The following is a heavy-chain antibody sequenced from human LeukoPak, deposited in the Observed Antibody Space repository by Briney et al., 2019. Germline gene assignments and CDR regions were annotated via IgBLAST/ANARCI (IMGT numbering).Heavy chain of an antibody. Sequence: GGSLRLSCAASGFTFSSYSMNWVRQAPGKGLEWVSYISSSSTIYYADSVKGRFTISRDNAKNSLYLQMNSLRAEDTAVYYCARGRVGARNYWGQGTLVTVSS. CDR1: GFTFSSYS. CDR3: ARGRVGARNY. V-gene: IGHV3-48*01. CDR2: ISSSSTI. D-gene: IGHD1-26*01. J-gene: IGHJ4*02.